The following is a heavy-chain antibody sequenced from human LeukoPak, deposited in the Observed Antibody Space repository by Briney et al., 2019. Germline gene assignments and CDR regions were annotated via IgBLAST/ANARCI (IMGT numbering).Heavy chain of an antibody. Sequence: SETLSLTCTVAGGSISSYYWSWIRQPAGKGLEWIGRIYTSGSTNYNPSPKSRVTMSVDTSKNQFSLKLSSVTAADTAVYYCARLVRLDDFWSGYFYDYWGQGTLVTVSS. J-gene: IGHJ4*02. CDR2: IYTSGST. D-gene: IGHD3-3*01. CDR3: ARLVRLDDFWSGYFYDY. V-gene: IGHV4-4*07. CDR1: GGSISSYY.